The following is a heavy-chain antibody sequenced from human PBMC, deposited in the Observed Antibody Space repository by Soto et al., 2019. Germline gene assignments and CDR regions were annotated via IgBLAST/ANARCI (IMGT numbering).Heavy chain of an antibody. CDR1: GFTFGNYA. D-gene: IGHD2-2*01. V-gene: IGHV3-23*01. CDR2: ISGSGGGNL. Sequence: ELKMLESGGDLVQPGGSLRLSCAGSGFTFGNYAMSWVRQAPGKGLEWVSGISGSGGGNLYYADSVKGRFTISRDNSKNTLYLQMNSLRAEDTAVYYCAKARHSSTWYNFDFWSQGTLVTVSS. J-gene: IGHJ4*02. CDR3: AKARHSSTWYNFDF.